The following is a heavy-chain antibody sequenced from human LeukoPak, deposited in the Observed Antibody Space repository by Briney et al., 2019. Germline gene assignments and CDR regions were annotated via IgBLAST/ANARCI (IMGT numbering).Heavy chain of an antibody. CDR1: GYTFTGYY. D-gene: IGHD3-16*02. CDR3: ATRRGNYDYVWGSYLDDYFDY. Sequence: GASVKVSCKASGYTFTGYYMHWVRQAPGQGLEWMGWINPNSGGTNYAQKFQGRVTMTRDTSISTAYMELSRLRSDDTAVYYCATRRGNYDYVWGSYLDDYFDYWGQGTLVTVSS. CDR2: INPNSGGT. V-gene: IGHV1-2*02. J-gene: IGHJ4*02.